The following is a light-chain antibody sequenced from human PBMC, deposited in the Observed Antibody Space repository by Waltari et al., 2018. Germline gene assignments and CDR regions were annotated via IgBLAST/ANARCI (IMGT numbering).Light chain of an antibody. J-gene: IGLJ3*02. CDR2: STN. CDR3: ATWDYSLDGQV. Sequence: QSVLPQPPSASGTPGQRATITCSGSRSNIRAEVVNWYQVLPGTDPKLLIYSTNQAPSGVPERVSGTKSGNAASLAIGGLKSEDDADYYCATWDYSLDGQVFGGGTKLTVL. CDR1: RSNIRAEV. V-gene: IGLV1-44*01.